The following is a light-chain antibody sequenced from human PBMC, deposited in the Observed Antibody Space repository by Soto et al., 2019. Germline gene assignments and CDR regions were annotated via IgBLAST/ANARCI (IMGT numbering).Light chain of an antibody. CDR2: GAS. J-gene: IGKJ1*01. Sequence: EIVMTQSPATLSVSPGERATLSCWASQSVSINLAWYQQKPGQAPRLLIYGASTRATGIPDRFSGSGSGTEFTLTISSPQSEDFAVYFCQQYNDWPATFGQGTKVDIK. CDR3: QQYNDWPAT. CDR1: QSVSIN. V-gene: IGKV3-15*01.